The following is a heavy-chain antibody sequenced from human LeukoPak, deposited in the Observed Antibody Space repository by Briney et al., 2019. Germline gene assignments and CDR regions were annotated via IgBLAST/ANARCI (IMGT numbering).Heavy chain of an antibody. CDR2: ISDSYGPT. CDR3: ARETSGYCDGATCYSSHYFDH. D-gene: IGHD2-15*01. CDR1: GFSVGSYA. J-gene: IGHJ4*02. V-gene: IGHV3-23*01. Sequence: GGSLRLSCAASGFSVGSYAMSWVRQAPGKGLEWVSHISDSYGPTYPSDSVKGRFTISRDNSKNMLFLQMNSLRAEDTATYYCARETSGYCDGATCYSSHYFDHWGQGVLVTVSS.